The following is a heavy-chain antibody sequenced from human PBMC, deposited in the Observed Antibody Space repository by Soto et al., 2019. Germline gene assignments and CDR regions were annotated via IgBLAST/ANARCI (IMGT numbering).Heavy chain of an antibody. CDR1: GYTFTGYY. CDR2: INPNSGGT. CDR3: ASGGWIAAAGPGYYYGMDV. Sequence: ASVKVSCKASGYTFTGYYMHWVRQAPGQGLEWMGWINPNSGGTNYAQKFQGRVTMTRDTSISTAYMEPSRLRSDDTAVYYCASGGWIAAAGPGYYYGMDVWGQGTTVTVSS. J-gene: IGHJ6*02. V-gene: IGHV1-2*02. D-gene: IGHD6-13*01.